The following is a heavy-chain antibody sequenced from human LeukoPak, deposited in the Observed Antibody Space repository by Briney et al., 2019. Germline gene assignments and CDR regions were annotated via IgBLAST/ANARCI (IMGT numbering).Heavy chain of an antibody. CDR2: ISGSDGST. V-gene: IGHV3-23*01. Sequence: GGSLRLSCTASGFTFSNDAMSWVRQAPGKGLEWVSTISGSDGSTYYADSVKGRFTISRDNSKNTLYLQMNSLRVEDTAIYYCAKGRGYCTGGSCYSDYWGQGTLVTVSS. D-gene: IGHD2-15*01. J-gene: IGHJ4*02. CDR1: GFTFSNDA. CDR3: AKGRGYCTGGSCYSDY.